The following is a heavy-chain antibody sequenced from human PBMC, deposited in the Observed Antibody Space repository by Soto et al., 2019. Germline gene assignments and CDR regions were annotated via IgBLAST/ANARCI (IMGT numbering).Heavy chain of an antibody. Sequence: QLQLQESGSGLVKPSQTLSLTCAVSGGSISSGGYSWSWIRQPPGKGLEWIGYIYHSGSTYYTPSLTSRVTISLDRSKNQFALKLSSVTAADKAVYYCDRGTCAGADYWGQGTLVTVSS. J-gene: IGHJ4*02. V-gene: IGHV4-30-2*01. D-gene: IGHD4-17*01. CDR1: GGSISSGGYS. CDR3: DRGTCAGADY. CDR2: IYHSGST.